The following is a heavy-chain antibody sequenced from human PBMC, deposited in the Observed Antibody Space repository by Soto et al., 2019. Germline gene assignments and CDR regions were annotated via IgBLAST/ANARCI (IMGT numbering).Heavy chain of an antibody. Sequence: ASLNLSRKASGYTITSYAISCVRQTTGQGLEWMGWISAYNGNTNYAQKLQGRVTMTTDTSTSTAYMELRSLRSGDTAVYYCAREASTIFGVVPYYYYYMDVWGKGTTVTVSS. CDR1: GYTITSYA. D-gene: IGHD3-3*01. CDR2: ISAYNGNT. CDR3: AREASTIFGVVPYYYYYMDV. J-gene: IGHJ6*03. V-gene: IGHV1-18*01.